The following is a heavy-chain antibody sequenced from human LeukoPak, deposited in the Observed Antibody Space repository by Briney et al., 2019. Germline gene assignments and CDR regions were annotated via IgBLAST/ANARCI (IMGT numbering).Heavy chain of an antibody. CDR2: IYSGGST. CDR1: RLTVSSNY. J-gene: IGHJ4*02. V-gene: IGHV3-66*01. D-gene: IGHD1-26*01. CDR3: ARESGGHFSPHYFDY. Sequence: GGSLRLSCAASRLTVSSNYMSWVRQAPGKGLEWVSVIYSGGSTYYADSVKGRFTISRDNSKNTLYLQMNSLRAEDTAVYYCARESGGHFSPHYFDYWGQGTLVTVSS.